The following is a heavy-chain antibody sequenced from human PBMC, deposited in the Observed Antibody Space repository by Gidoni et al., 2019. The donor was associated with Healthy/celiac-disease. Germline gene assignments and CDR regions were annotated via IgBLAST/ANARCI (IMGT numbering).Heavy chain of an antibody. CDR1: GGSISSSSYY. CDR3: ATEVAAPSKGFDY. D-gene: IGHD2-15*01. CDR2: IYYSGST. Sequence: QLQLQESGPGLVKPSETLSLTCTVSGGSISSSSYYWGWIRQPPGKGLEWIGSIYYSGSTYYNPSLKSRVTISVDTSKNQFSLKLSSVTAADTAVYYCATEVAAPSKGFDYWGQGTLVTVSS. J-gene: IGHJ4*02. V-gene: IGHV4-39*01.